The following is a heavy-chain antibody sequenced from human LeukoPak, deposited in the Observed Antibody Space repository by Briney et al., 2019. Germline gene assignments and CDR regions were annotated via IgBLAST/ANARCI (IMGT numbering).Heavy chain of an antibody. V-gene: IGHV1-46*01. D-gene: IGHD3-10*01. Sequence: ASVTVSCKASGGTFSSYAISWVRQAPGQGLEWMGIINPTSGSTTYAQQLQGRVTMTRDVSTNTVYMELSSLRSEDTAVYFCARDLNPQNFGMRAFDIWGQGTMVTASS. CDR3: ARDLNPQNFGMRAFDI. J-gene: IGHJ3*02. CDR2: INPTSGST. CDR1: GGTFSSYA.